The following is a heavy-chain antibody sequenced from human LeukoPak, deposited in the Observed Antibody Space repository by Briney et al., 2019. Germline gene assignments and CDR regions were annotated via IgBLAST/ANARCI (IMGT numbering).Heavy chain of an antibody. J-gene: IGHJ3*02. CDR1: GYRFTNYW. CDR3: ARPYSTGIRDAYDM. V-gene: IGHV5-51*01. D-gene: IGHD2/OR15-2a*01. CDR2: IYPGDSDA. Sequence: GESLKISCTASGYRFTNYWIAWVRPVPGAGLEWMGTIYPGDSDARYSPAFQGQFTLSVDRSTTTAYLQWPSLKASDTAMYYCARPYSTGIRDAYDMWGQGTMVIVSS.